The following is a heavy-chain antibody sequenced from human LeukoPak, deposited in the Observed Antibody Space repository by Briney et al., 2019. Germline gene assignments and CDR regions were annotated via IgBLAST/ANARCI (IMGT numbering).Heavy chain of an antibody. CDR1: GGSISSYY. CDR2: IYYSGST. D-gene: IGHD1-1*01. Sequence: SETLSLTCTVSGGSISSYYWSWIRQPPGKGLEWIGYIYYSGSTNYNPSLKSRVTISVDTSKNQFSLKLSSVTAADTAVYYCASWNYDYYYMDVWGKGTTVTVSS. J-gene: IGHJ6*03. V-gene: IGHV4-59*01. CDR3: ASWNYDYYYMDV.